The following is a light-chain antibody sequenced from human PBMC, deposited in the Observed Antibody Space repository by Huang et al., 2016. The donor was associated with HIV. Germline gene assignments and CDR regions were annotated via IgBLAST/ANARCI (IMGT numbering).Light chain of an antibody. J-gene: IGKJ3*01. CDR1: QSVSSSY. V-gene: IGKV3-20*01. CDR3: QHYSNSPFT. Sequence: EIVLTQSPGTLSLSPGERATLSCRASQSVSSSYIAWYQQKPGQAPRLLVYGASSRATGIPDRFRAGGSGTDFTLTISRLEPEDFAVYYCQHYSNSPFTFGPGTKVDLK. CDR2: GAS.